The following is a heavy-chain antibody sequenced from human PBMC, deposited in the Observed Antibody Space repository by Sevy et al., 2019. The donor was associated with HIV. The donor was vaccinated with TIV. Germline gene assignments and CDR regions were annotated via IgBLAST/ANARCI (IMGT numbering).Heavy chain of an antibody. CDR1: GGSISSSSYY. J-gene: IGHJ4*02. CDR3: ARPYYDILTGSPGYFDY. Sequence: SETLSLTCTVSGGSISSSSYYWGWIRQPPGKGLEWIGSIYYSGSTYYNPSLKSRVTISVDTSRNQFSLKLGSVTAADTAVYYCARPYYDILTGSPGYFDYWGQGTLVTVSS. CDR2: IYYSGST. D-gene: IGHD3-9*01. V-gene: IGHV4-39*01.